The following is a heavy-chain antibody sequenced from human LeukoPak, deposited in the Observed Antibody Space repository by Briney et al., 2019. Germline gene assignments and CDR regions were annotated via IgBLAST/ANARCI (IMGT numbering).Heavy chain of an antibody. J-gene: IGHJ4*02. CDR3: ARGYSGCFHY. CDR1: GYIFTGYA. CDR2: INTGSGNT. D-gene: IGHD1-26*01. Sequence: ASVKVSCKASGYIFTGYALHWVRQAPGQGLEWMGWINTGSGNTKYSQRFQDRVTITMDTSASTVYMEMNDLGSEDTAVYYCARGYSGCFHYWGQGALVTVSS. V-gene: IGHV1-3*04.